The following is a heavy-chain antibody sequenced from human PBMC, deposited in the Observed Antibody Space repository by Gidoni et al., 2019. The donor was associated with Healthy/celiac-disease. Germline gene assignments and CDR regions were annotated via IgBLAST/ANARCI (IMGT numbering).Heavy chain of an antibody. J-gene: IGHJ6*02. Sequence: QVQLVQSGAEVKKPGASVNVSCRASGYTFTGYYMHWVRQAPGPGLEWMGWINPNSGGTNYAQKVQGWVTMTRDTSISTAYMELSRLRSDDTAVYYCARYSGSYPGYYYGMDVWGQGTTVTVSS. CDR2: INPNSGGT. D-gene: IGHD1-26*01. V-gene: IGHV1-2*04. CDR1: GYTFTGYY. CDR3: ARYSGSYPGYYYGMDV.